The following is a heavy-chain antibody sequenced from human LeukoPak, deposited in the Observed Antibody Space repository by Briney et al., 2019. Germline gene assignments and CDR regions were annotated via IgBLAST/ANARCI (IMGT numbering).Heavy chain of an antibody. J-gene: IGHJ4*02. CDR2: IIPILGIA. CDR1: GGTFSSYA. CDR3: ARERYYYDSSGYSDY. V-gene: IGHV1-69*04. D-gene: IGHD3-22*01. Sequence: SVKVSCKASGGTFSSYAISWVRQAPGQGLEWMGRIIPILGIANYAQKFQGRVTITADKSTSTAYMELSSLRSEDTAVYYCARERYYYDSSGYSDYWGQGTLVTVSS.